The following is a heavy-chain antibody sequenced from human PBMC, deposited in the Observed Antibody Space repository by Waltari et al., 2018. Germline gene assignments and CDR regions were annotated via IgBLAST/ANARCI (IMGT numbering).Heavy chain of an antibody. CDR2: IYHSGST. D-gene: IGHD2-8*01. J-gene: IGHJ4*02. CDR1: GYSISSGYY. V-gene: IGHV4-38-2*01. CDR3: VNNGDTTGGDY. Sequence: QVQLQESGPGLVKPSETLSLTCAVSGYSISSGYYWGWIRQPPGKGLEWIGSIYHSGSTYYNPSLKSRVTISVDTSKNQFSLKLSSVTAADTAVYYWVNNGDTTGGDYWGQGTLVTVSS.